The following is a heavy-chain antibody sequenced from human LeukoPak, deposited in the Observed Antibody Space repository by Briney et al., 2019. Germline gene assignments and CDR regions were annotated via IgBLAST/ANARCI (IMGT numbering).Heavy chain of an antibody. CDR2: IYSGGNT. D-gene: IGHD2-2*01. CDR3: ARGFPYCGSTNCHYFDY. CDR1: GFSVSSNY. Sequence: GESLRLSCAASGFSVSSNYMSWVRQAPGKGLEWAAIIYSGGNTYYADSVKGRFTISRDNSKNTLYPQMNSLRAEDTAVYYCARGFPYCGSTNCHYFDYWGQGTLVIVSS. J-gene: IGHJ4*02. V-gene: IGHV3-66*01.